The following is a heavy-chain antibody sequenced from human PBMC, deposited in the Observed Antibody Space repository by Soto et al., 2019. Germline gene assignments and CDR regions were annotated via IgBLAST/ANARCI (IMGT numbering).Heavy chain of an antibody. Sequence: PLRHSCGAAEFKIGSHGRRRVSQTPGKGLEWVAVIWYDGSNKYYADSVKGRFTISRDNSKNTLYLQMNSLRAEDTAVYYCASSWAVAGISPGDAFDIWGQGTMVTVSS. J-gene: IGHJ3*02. CDR2: IWYDGSNK. V-gene: IGHV3-33*08. CDR3: ASSWAVAGISPGDAFDI. CDR1: EFKIGSHG. D-gene: IGHD6-19*01.